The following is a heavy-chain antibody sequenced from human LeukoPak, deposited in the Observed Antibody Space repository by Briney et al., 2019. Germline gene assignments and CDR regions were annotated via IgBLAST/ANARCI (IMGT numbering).Heavy chain of an antibody. CDR1: GYTFNIYG. CDR3: ARDPSNTSGWYIYFDY. CDR2: ISAYNGDT. J-gene: IGHJ4*02. D-gene: IGHD6-19*01. V-gene: IGHV1-18*01. Sequence: ASVKVSCKASGYTFNIYGISWARQAPGQGREWMGWISAYNGDTHYAERFQGRVTLTIDTSTSTAYMELRNLRSDDTAMYYCARDPSNTSGWYIYFDYWGQGTLVTVSS.